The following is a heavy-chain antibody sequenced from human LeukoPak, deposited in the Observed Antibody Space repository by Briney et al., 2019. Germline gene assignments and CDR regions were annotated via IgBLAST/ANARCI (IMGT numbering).Heavy chain of an antibody. CDR2: VYYSGNT. CDR1: GGSISSHF. V-gene: IGHV4-59*11. D-gene: IGHD6-6*01. J-gene: IGHJ3*02. Sequence: PSETLSLTCSVAGGSISSHFWTWLRRPPGKGLEWIGYVYYSGNTNYNPSLRSRVTISIDTSKNQFSLNLKSVTAADTAIYYCAREGLAARRGAFDIWGQGTVVSVSS. CDR3: AREGLAARRGAFDI.